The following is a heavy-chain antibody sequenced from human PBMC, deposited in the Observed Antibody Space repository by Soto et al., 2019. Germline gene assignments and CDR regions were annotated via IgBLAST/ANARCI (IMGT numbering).Heavy chain of an antibody. V-gene: IGHV4-4*02. CDR1: GGSISNSNW. Sequence: QVQLQESGPGLVKPSGTLSLTCVVSGGSISNSNWWSWVRQPPGKGLEWIGEVYHSGSINYSPSLTSRLTISVDQSKTQCSLKLRSVTAADTAVYYCAREVGTSGYDYGGQGTLVTVSS. J-gene: IGHJ4*02. D-gene: IGHD2-2*01. CDR2: VYHSGSI. CDR3: AREVGTSGYDY.